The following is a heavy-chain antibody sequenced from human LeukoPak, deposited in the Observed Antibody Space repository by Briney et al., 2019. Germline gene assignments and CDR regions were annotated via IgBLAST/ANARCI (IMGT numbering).Heavy chain of an antibody. D-gene: IGHD2-2*01. CDR3: AGQRCSSTSCYSWFDP. J-gene: IGHJ5*02. CDR2: VFYTGST. V-gene: IGHV4-59*08. Sequence: KTSETLSLTCTVSGGSISSYYWSWIRQPPGKGLEWIGYVFYTGSTNYNPSLKSRVTISVDTSKHQFSLKLTSVTAADTAIYYCAGQRCSSTSCYSWFDPWGQGTLVTVSS. CDR1: GGSISSYY.